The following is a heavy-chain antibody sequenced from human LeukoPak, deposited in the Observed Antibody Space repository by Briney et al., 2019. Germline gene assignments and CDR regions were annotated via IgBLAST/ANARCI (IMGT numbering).Heavy chain of an antibody. J-gene: IGHJ4*02. Sequence: GGSLRLSCAASGFPFSDYYMRWIRQAPGKGLEWVSYISSSGSTIYYADSVKGRFTISRDNAKNSLYLQMNSLRAEDTAVYYCARVRERRYFDYWGQGTLVTVSS. CDR3: ARVRERRYFDY. V-gene: IGHV3-11*01. CDR1: GFPFSDYY. D-gene: IGHD1-1*01. CDR2: ISSSGSTI.